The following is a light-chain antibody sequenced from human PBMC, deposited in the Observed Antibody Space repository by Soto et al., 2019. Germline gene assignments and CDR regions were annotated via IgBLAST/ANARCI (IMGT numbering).Light chain of an antibody. CDR3: SSYTSSSAYVV. J-gene: IGLJ2*01. CDR2: EVS. V-gene: IGLV2-14*01. Sequence: QSALTQPASVSGSPGQSITISCTGTSSDVGGSNFVSWYQHHPGKAPKLMISEVSNRPSGVSNRFPGSKSGNTASLTISGLQAEDEADYYCSSYTSSSAYVVFGGGTKLTVL. CDR1: SSDVGGSNF.